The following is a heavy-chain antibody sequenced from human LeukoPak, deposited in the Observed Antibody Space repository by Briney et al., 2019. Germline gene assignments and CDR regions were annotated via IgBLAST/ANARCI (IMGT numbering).Heavy chain of an antibody. CDR2: ISYDGSNK. CDR1: GFTFSSYA. J-gene: IGHJ4*02. CDR3: ARVNEQQLAVDYFDY. V-gene: IGHV3-30-3*01. D-gene: IGHD6-6*01. Sequence: GRSLRLSCAASGFTFSSYAMHWVRQAPGKGLEWVAVISYDGSNKYYADSVKGRFTISRDNSKNTLCLQMNSLRAEDTAVYYCARVNEQQLAVDYFDYWGQGTLVTVSS.